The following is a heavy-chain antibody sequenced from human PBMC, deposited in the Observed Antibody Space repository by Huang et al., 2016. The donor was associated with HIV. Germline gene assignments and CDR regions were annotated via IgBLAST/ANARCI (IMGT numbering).Heavy chain of an antibody. J-gene: IGHJ4*02. CDR3: ARARGYYDSSVSYYFDY. V-gene: IGHV1-69*12. CDR1: GGTFSSYA. D-gene: IGHD3-22*01. CDR2: ISPIFDTD. Sequence: QFQLVQSGAEVKKPGSSVKVSCKASGGTFSSYAISWVRHAPGQGLEWWVGISPIFDTDNYAQKFQGRVTITADESTRTAYMELSRLRSEDTAVYYCARARGYYDSSVSYYFDYWGQGTLVTVSS.